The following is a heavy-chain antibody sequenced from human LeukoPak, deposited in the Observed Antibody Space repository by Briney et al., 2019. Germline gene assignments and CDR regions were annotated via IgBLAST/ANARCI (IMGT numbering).Heavy chain of an antibody. J-gene: IGHJ4*02. CDR2: IKQAGSEK. D-gene: IGHD2-15*01. V-gene: IGHV3-7*05. Sequence: GGSLRLSCAASGFTFSSYWMNWVRQAPGKGLEWVANIKQAGSEKYYVDSVKGRFTISRDNAKNSLYLHMNSLRAEDTAVYYCARILRYCSGGSCYPYYFDYWGQGTLVTVSS. CDR1: GFTFSSYW. CDR3: ARILRYCSGGSCYPYYFDY.